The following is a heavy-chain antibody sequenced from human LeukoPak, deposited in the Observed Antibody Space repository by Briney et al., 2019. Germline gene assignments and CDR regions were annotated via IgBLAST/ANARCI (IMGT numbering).Heavy chain of an antibody. D-gene: IGHD7-27*01. J-gene: IGHJ4*02. CDR1: GGSISSYY. V-gene: IGHV4-59*12. CDR2: IYYTGAT. CDR3: ARAGTGDRSAVFDY. Sequence: NPSETLSLTCTVSGGSISSYYWSWIRLPPGKGLEWIGYIYYTGATYCNPSLKSRVTISLDTSKNQFSLKVYSLTAADTAVYFCARAGTGDRSAVFDYWGQEILVTVSS.